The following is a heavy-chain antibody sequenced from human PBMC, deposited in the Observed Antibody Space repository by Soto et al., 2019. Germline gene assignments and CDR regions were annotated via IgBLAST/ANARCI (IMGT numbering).Heavy chain of an antibody. D-gene: IGHD6-13*01. CDR1: GGSISSYY. V-gene: IGHV4-4*07. CDR2: IYTSGST. Sequence: PSETLSLTCTASGGSISSYYWSWIRQPAGKGLEWIGRIYTSGSTNYNPSLKSRVTMSVDTSKNQFSLKLSSVTAADTAVYYCATGSPLQHQRQQPGYCYGMDVWGQGTTVTVSS. CDR3: ATGSPLQHQRQQPGYCYGMDV. J-gene: IGHJ6*02.